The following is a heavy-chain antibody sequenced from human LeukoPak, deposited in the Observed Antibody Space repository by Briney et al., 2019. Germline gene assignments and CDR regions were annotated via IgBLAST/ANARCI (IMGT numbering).Heavy chain of an antibody. J-gene: IGHJ4*02. D-gene: IGHD3-10*01. CDR3: ARGVDYYGV. V-gene: IGHV4-34*01. Sequence: SETLSLACAVYGGSFSGYYWNWIRQPPGKGLEWIGEINHSGRTNYNPSLKSRVTISVDTSKKQFSLKLSSVTAADTAVYYCARGVDYYGVWGQGTLVTVSS. CDR1: GGSFSGYY. CDR2: INHSGRT.